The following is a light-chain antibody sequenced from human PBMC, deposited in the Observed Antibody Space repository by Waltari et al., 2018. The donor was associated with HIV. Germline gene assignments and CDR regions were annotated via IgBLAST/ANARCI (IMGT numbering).Light chain of an antibody. Sequence: QPVLTQSSSASASLGSSVKLTCTLSSGHSSYIIAWHQQQPGKAPRYLRKAERSGSYYKGGGLPDSLSGSSSGGDRYLTIANLPSADDAYYYCEPWDRKTWLFGGGTKLTV. CDR1: SGHSSYI. CDR2: AERSGSY. J-gene: IGLJ3*02. V-gene: IGLV4-60*03. CDR3: EPWDRKTWL.